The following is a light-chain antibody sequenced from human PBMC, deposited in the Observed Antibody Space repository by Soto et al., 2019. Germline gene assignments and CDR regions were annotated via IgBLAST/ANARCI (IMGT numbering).Light chain of an antibody. CDR3: SSYTRDTALV. V-gene: IGLV2-14*01. CDR2: EVS. CDR1: SSDVGGYNY. J-gene: IGLJ1*01. Sequence: QSALTQPASVSGSPGQSITISCTGTSSDVGGYNYVSWYQQYPGKAPKVMIYEVSNRPSGVSNRFSGSKSGSTASLTISGLQAEDEADYHCSSYTRDTALVFGTGTKLTVL.